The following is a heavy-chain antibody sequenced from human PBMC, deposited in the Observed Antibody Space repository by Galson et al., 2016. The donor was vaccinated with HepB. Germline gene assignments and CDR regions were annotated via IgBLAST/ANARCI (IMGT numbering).Heavy chain of an antibody. CDR2: IEYTGST. CDR3: ARDSREVGAYWDDVFEM. D-gene: IGHD4-17*01. CDR1: GGSISSSAYY. V-gene: IGHV4-61*08. J-gene: IGHJ3*02. Sequence: SETLSLTCTVSGGSISSSAYYWSWIRQPPGKGLEWIGHIEYTGSTNYNPSLGSRVTISVDTSKSQFSLKLSSVTAADTAVYYCARDSREVGAYWDDVFEMWGQGTMVTVSS.